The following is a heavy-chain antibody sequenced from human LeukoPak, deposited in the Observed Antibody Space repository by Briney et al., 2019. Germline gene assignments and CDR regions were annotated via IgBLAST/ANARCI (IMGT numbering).Heavy chain of an antibody. V-gene: IGHV3-48*01. CDR3: ARGEGVVPAAIPFDY. CDR1: GFTFSDYS. D-gene: IGHD2-2*02. J-gene: IGHJ4*02. CDR2: ISSSSSTI. Sequence: GGSLRLSCAATGFTFSDYSMNWVRQAPGKGLEWVSYISSSSSTIYYADSVKGRFTISRDNAKNSLYLQMNSLRAEDTAVYYCARGEGVVPAAIPFDYWGQGTLVTVSS.